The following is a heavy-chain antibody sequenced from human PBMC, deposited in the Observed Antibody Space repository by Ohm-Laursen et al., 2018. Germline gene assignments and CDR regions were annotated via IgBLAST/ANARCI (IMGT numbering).Heavy chain of an antibody. D-gene: IGHD6-13*01. J-gene: IGHJ4*02. V-gene: IGHV3-11*01. CDR3: ARGGQQQVEDY. Sequence: SLRLSCTAPGFTFSGYYMSWIRQAPGKGLECVSYISSSGSTIYYADSVKGRFTISRDNAKNSLYLQMNSLRAEDTAVYYCARGGQQQVEDYWGQGTLVTVSS. CDR1: GFTFSGYY. CDR2: ISSSGSTI.